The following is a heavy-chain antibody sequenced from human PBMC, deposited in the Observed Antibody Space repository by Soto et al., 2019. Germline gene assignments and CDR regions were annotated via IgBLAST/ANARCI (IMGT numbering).Heavy chain of an antibody. CDR1: GGSISSGDYC. J-gene: IGHJ4*02. CDR3: ARDRGVGATTDY. Sequence: PSETLSLTCTVSGGSISSGDYCWSWIRQPPGKGLEWIGYICYSGSTYYNPSLKSRVTISVDTSKNQFSLKLTSVTAADTAVYYCARDRGVGATTDYWGQGTLVTVSS. V-gene: IGHV4-30-4*01. D-gene: IGHD1-26*01. CDR2: ICYSGST.